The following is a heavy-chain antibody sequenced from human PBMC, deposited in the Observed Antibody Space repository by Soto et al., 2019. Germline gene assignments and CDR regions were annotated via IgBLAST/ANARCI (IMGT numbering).Heavy chain of an antibody. V-gene: IGHV3-15*01. D-gene: IGHD6-6*01. CDR1: GFTFSNAW. CDR2: IKSKTDGGTT. Sequence: GGSLRLSCAASGFTFSNAWMSWVRQAPGKGLEWVGRIKSKTDGGTTDYAAPVKGRFTISRDDSNNTLYLHMNSLKTEDTAVYYCTTDQGSSSSLVYYYYYMDVWGKGTTVTVSS. J-gene: IGHJ6*03. CDR3: TTDQGSSSSLVYYYYYMDV.